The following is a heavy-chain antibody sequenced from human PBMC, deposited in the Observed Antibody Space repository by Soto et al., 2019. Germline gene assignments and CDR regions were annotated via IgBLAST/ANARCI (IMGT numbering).Heavy chain of an antibody. CDR2: FDPEDGET. CDR3: ATATDGYGDYVTNPLDY. J-gene: IGHJ4*02. Sequence: QVQLVQSGAEVKKPGASVKVSCKVSGYTLTELSMHWVRQAPGKGLEWMGGFDPEDGETICAQKFQGRVTMTEDTSTDTAYMELSSLRSEDTAVYYCATATDGYGDYVTNPLDYWGQGTLVTVSS. V-gene: IGHV1-24*01. CDR1: GYTLTELS. D-gene: IGHD4-17*01.